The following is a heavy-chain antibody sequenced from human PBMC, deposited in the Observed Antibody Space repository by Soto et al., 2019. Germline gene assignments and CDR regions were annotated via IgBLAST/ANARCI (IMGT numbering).Heavy chain of an antibody. CDR3: AKGAAAFYSSSTYYFDY. V-gene: IGHV3-30*18. D-gene: IGHD6-6*01. CDR1: GFTFSSYG. J-gene: IGHJ4*02. Sequence: GGSLRLSCAASGFTFSSYGMHWVRQAPGKGLEWVALISYDGSNEYYVDSVKGRFTISRDNSKNTLYLQMNSLRLEDTAVFYCAKGAAAFYSSSTYYFDYWGQGALVTVS. CDR2: ISYDGSNE.